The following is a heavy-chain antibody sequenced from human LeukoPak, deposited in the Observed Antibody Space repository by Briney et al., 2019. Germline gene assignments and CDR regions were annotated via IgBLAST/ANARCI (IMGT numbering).Heavy chain of an antibody. CDR2: ISVGGGST. CDR3: TKLPDYYGSGSQEN. Sequence: GGSLRLSCAASGFTFSSYAMSWVRQAPGKGLEWVSGISVGGGSTYYADSVKGRFTISRENSKNTLYLQMNSLRAEDTAVYYCTKLPDYYGSGSQENWGQGTLVTVSS. J-gene: IGHJ4*02. CDR1: GFTFSSYA. V-gene: IGHV3-23*01. D-gene: IGHD3-10*01.